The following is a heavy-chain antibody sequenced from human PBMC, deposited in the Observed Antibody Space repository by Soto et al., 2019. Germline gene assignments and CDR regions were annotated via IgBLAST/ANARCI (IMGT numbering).Heavy chain of an antibody. CDR2: ISGSGGNT. CDR1: GFTFSRYA. D-gene: IGHD2-15*01. V-gene: IGHV3-23*01. J-gene: IGHJ5*01. CDR3: AKDLGAGGGSCFDC. Sequence: EVQLLEFGGGLVQPGGSLRLSCAPSGFTFSRYAMSWVRQAPGKGLAWVSAISGSGGNTYYADSVKGRYTISRDNSKNTLWLQMNSLRAEGTVTYYCAKDLGAGGGSCFDCWGQGTLVTVSS.